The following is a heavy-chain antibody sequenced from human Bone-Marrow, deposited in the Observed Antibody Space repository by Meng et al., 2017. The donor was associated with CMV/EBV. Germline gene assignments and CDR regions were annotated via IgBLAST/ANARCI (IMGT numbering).Heavy chain of an antibody. V-gene: IGHV1-46*01. CDR2: INPSGGRT. CDR1: GYTFTSYY. CDR3: ARDWFGDGSGSPPLYSFDY. Sequence: ASVKVSCKASGYTFTSYYMHWVRQAPGQGLEWMGIINPSGGRTSYAQKFQGRVTMTRNTSTSTVYMELRSQRSEDKAVYYCARDWFGDGSGSPPLYSFDYWGQGTLVTVSS. J-gene: IGHJ4*02. D-gene: IGHD3-10*01.